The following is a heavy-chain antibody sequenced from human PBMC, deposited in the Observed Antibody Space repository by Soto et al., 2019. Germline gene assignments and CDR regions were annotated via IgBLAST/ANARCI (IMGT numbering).Heavy chain of an antibody. Sequence: EGQLVESGEGLVQPGGSLRLSCAASGFTFSNYAMHWVRQAPGKGLEYVSGINSNGGSTNYGDSLKGRFTISRDNSKNTLFLQLGSLRAEDMALYYCARGGYDSSSRVLRTCYFDLWGRGTLVTVSS. CDR1: GFTFSNYA. CDR2: INSNGGST. D-gene: IGHD3-22*01. J-gene: IGHJ2*01. CDR3: ARGGYDSSSRVLRTCYFDL. V-gene: IGHV3-64*02.